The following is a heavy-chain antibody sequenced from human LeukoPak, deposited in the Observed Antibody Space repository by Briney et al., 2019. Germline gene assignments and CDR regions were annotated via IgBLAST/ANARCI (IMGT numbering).Heavy chain of an antibody. CDR1: GYTFTSYA. CDR3: ARESRDTAWSLDL. Sequence: GASVKVSCKASGYTFTSYAMNWVRQAPGQGFEWMGWINPNSGGTNFAQKFQGRVTMTRDTSINTVYMELSSLGSDDTAVYYCARESRDTAWSLDLWGQGTLVTVSS. CDR2: INPNSGGT. V-gene: IGHV1-2*02. J-gene: IGHJ4*02. D-gene: IGHD1-1*01.